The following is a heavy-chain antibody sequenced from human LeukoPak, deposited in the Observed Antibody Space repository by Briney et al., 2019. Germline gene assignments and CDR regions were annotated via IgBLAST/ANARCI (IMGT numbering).Heavy chain of an antibody. V-gene: IGHV1-46*01. J-gene: IGHJ4*02. CDR2: INPSGTGT. CDR1: GYTFTNFY. CDR3: AKCGYTYGCDY. D-gene: IGHD5-18*01. Sequence: ASVTVSFKASGYTFTNFYMHWVRQAPGQGLDWMGIINPSGTGTTYAQKFPGRVTMTRDTSTSTVYMEPSSLRSEDTAVYYCAKCGYTYGCDYWGQGTLVTVS.